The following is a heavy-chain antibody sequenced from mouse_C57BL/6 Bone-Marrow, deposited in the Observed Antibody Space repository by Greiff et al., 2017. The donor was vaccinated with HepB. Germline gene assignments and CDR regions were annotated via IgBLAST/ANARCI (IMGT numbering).Heavy chain of an antibody. V-gene: IGHV1-76*01. CDR2: IYPGSGNT. D-gene: IGHD1-1*01. CDR1: GYTFTDYY. J-gene: IGHJ3*01. Sequence: QVQLQQSGAELVRPGASVKLSCKASGYTFTDYYINWVKQRPGQGLEWIARIYPGSGNTYYNEKFKGKATLTAEKSSSTAYMQLSSLTSEDSAVYFCARDGYGSSYERFAYWGQGTLVTVSA. CDR3: ARDGYGSSYERFAY.